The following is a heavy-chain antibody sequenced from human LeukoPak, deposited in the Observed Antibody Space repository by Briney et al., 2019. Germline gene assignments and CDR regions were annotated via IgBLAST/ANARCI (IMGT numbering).Heavy chain of an antibody. CDR3: AKDKIPYYYGSGSRNTVFDY. CDR2: ISWNSGSI. CDR1: GFTFDDYA. Sequence: PGRSLRLSCAASGFTFDDYAMHWVRQAPGKGLEWVSGISWNSGSIGYADSVKGRFTISRDNAKNSLYLQMNSLRAEDTALYYCAKDKIPYYYGSGSRNTVFDYWGQGTLVTVSS. J-gene: IGHJ4*02. D-gene: IGHD3-10*01. V-gene: IGHV3-9*01.